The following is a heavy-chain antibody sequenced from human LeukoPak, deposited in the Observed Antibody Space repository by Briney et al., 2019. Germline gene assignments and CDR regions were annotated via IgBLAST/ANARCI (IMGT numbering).Heavy chain of an antibody. Sequence: GGSLRLSCAASGFTFSSYWVHWVRQAPGKGLGWVSRINSDGSSASYADSVKGRFTISRDNAKNTLYLQMNSLRAEDTAVYYCARDDDYGDYFFDYWGQGTLVTVSS. V-gene: IGHV3-74*01. J-gene: IGHJ4*02. CDR2: INSDGSSA. CDR1: GFTFSSYW. CDR3: ARDDDYGDYFFDY. D-gene: IGHD4-17*01.